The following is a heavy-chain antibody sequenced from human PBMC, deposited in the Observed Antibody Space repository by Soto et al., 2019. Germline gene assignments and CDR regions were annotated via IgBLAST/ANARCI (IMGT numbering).Heavy chain of an antibody. CDR1: GFTFRSYA. CDR3: AKDLGGVDTWNDFDY. V-gene: IGHV3-23*01. Sequence: EVQLLESGGGLVQPGGSLRLSGAASGFTFRSYAMSWVRQAPGKGLEWVSAIGVSGGLTYYVDSVKGRFTISRDNSQNTLYLQMNSLRAEDTAVCYCAKDLGGVDTWNDFDYWGQGTLVTVSS. J-gene: IGHJ4*02. D-gene: IGHD1-1*01. CDR2: IGVSGGLT.